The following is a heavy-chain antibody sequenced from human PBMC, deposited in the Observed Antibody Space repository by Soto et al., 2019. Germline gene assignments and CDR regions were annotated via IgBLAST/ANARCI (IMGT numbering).Heavy chain of an antibody. CDR1: GFSLTTSGVG. J-gene: IGHJ5*02. CDR2: IYWDDDK. D-gene: IGHD4-17*01. CDR3: AHITTTVTWRFDP. Sequence: QITLKESGPTLVKPTQTLTLTCTFSGFSLTTSGVGVGWIRQPPGKALEWLALIYWDDDKRYSPSLKRRRTTTTDTATNPVGLTMTNMSPADTATYFRAHITTTVTWRFDPWGQGALGTVSS. V-gene: IGHV2-5*02.